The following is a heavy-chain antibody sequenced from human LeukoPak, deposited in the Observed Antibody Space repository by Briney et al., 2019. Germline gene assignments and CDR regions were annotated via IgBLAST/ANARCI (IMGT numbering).Heavy chain of an antibody. CDR3: ARQTIETTLGRVPDYFDP. CDR2: VHYSGDT. Sequence: SETLSLTCTVSGVSISSGHYYWAWIRQPPGKGLECIASVHYSGDTYFDASFNGRVTLSVDTSKNQFSLRLTSVTAADTAVYYCARQTIETTLGRVPDYFDPWGQGTPVTVSS. J-gene: IGHJ5*02. V-gene: IGHV4-39*07. CDR1: GVSISSGHYY. D-gene: IGHD2-15*01.